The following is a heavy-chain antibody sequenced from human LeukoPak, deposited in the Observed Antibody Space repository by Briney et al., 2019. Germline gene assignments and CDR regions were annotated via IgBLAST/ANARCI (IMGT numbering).Heavy chain of an antibody. V-gene: IGHV4-39*07. Sequence: KPSETLSLTCTVSGGSISSSSYYWGWIRQPPGKGLEWIGSIYYSGSTYYNPSLKSRVTISVDTSKNQFSLKLSSVTAAGTAVYYCARDGGGMAAASDYWGQGTLVTVSS. CDR2: IYYSGST. D-gene: IGHD6-13*01. CDR3: ARDGGGMAAASDY. CDR1: GGSISSSSYY. J-gene: IGHJ4*02.